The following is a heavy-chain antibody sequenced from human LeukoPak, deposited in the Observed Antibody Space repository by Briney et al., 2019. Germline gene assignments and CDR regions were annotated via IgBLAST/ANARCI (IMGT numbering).Heavy chain of an antibody. CDR3: SGDPNGDYVGAFDM. D-gene: IGHD4-17*01. CDR1: GFTFSNYA. CDR2: IRGGGDTK. J-gene: IGHJ3*02. V-gene: IGHV3-23*01. Sequence: GGSLRLSCTASGFTFSNYAMTWVRQAPGKGLEWVASIRGGGDTKYYADSVKGRFTISRDNSKNTLFLQMNSLRGEDTAVYYCSGDPNGDYVGAFDMWCPGTMVTVSS.